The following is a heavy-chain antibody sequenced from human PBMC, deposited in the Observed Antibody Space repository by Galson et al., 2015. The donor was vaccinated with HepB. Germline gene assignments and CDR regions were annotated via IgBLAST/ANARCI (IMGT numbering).Heavy chain of an antibody. CDR3: AKTPRELLTYYCDY. V-gene: IGHV3-23*01. D-gene: IGHD1-26*01. CDR1: GFTFSNYG. Sequence: SLRLSCAASGFTFSNYGMSWVRQAPGKGLEWVSAISGSGGSTYYADSVKGRFTISRDNPKNTLYLQMNSLRAEDTAVYYCAKTPRELLTYYCDYWGQGTLVTVSS. J-gene: IGHJ4*02. CDR2: ISGSGGST.